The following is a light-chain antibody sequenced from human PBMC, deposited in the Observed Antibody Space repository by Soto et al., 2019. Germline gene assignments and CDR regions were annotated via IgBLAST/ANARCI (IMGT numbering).Light chain of an antibody. V-gene: IGLV2-14*01. CDR3: NSYSSTNFYV. J-gene: IGLJ1*01. CDR1: FSDIAVFNY. Sequence: QSVLAQPASVSGSPGQSITISCTGSFSDIAVFNYVSWYQQYPGRAPKLLIYQVTSRASGVSHRFSGSKSGNTASLTISGLQPEDEAEYYCNSYSSTNFYVFGTGTKGT. CDR2: QVT.